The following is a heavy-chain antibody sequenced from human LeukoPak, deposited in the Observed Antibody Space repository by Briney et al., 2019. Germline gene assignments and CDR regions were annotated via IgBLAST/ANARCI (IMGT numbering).Heavy chain of an antibody. D-gene: IGHD7-27*01. CDR1: GVSITSGDYY. CDR2: TYYSGGT. CDR3: AGCGDSDS. V-gene: IGHV4-30-4*01. J-gene: IGHJ4*02. Sequence: SETLSLTCTVSGVSITSGDYYWSWIRQPPGKGLEWIGLTYYSGGTYYNPSLKSRVTISLDTSRNQFSLKLSSVTAADTGVYYCAGCGDSDSWGRGTLVTVSS.